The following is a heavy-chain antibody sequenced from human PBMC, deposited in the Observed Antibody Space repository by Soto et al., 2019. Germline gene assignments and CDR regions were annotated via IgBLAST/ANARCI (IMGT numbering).Heavy chain of an antibody. CDR2: ISYDGSNK. D-gene: IGHD3-10*01. CDR1: GFTFSSYA. J-gene: IGHJ4*02. V-gene: IGHV3-30-3*01. Sequence: QVQLVESGGGVVQPGRSLRLSCAASGFTFSSYAMHWVRQAPGKGLEWVAVISYDGSNKYYADSVKGRFTISRDNSKNTLYLQMNSLRAEDTAEYYCARDGQGGSGSYYNGVFDYWGQGTLVTVSS. CDR3: ARDGQGGSGSYYNGVFDY.